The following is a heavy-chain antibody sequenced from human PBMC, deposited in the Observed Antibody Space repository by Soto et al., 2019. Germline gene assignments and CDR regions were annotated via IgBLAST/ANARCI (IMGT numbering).Heavy chain of an antibody. CDR2: IYSGGST. D-gene: IGHD3-3*01. Sequence: GGSLRLSCAASGFTVSSNYMSWVRQAPGKGLEWVSVIYSGGSTYYADSVKGRFTISRDNSKNTLYLQMNSLRAEDTAVYYCAREIDYDFWSAYYKDYWGQGTLVTVSS. CDR1: GFTVSSNY. V-gene: IGHV3-66*01. CDR3: AREIDYDFWSAYYKDY. J-gene: IGHJ4*02.